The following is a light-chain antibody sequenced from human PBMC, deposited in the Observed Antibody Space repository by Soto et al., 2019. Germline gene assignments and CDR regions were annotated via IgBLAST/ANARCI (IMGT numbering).Light chain of an antibody. CDR2: GAS. CDR3: PQYGSSPFT. J-gene: IGKJ3*01. V-gene: IGKV3-20*01. Sequence: EIVLTQSPGTLSLSPGERATLSCRASQSVSSSYLAWYQQKPGQTPMLLFYGASSRATGIPDRFSGSGSGTDFTLTISRLEPEDFAVYYCPQYGSSPFTFGPGTKVDIK. CDR1: QSVSSSY.